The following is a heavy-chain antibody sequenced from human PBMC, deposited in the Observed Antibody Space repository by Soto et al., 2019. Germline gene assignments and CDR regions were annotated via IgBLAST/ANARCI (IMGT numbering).Heavy chain of an antibody. CDR3: ARGRYCSSTSCQIFDY. J-gene: IGHJ4*02. CDR1: GGTFSSYA. Sequence: SVKVSCKASGGTFSSYAISWVRQAPGQGLEWMGGIIPIFGTANYAQKFQGRVTITADESTSTAYMELSSLRSEDTAVYYCARGRYCSSTSCQIFDYWGQGTLVTVSS. D-gene: IGHD2-2*01. V-gene: IGHV1-69*13. CDR2: IIPIFGTA.